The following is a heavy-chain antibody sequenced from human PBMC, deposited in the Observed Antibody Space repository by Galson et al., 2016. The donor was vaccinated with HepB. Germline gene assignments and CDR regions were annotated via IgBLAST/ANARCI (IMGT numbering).Heavy chain of an antibody. CDR3: ARMRYSSGWLGGFDI. Sequence: SLRLSCAASGFIFSTYSMNWVRQAPGKGLEWVSSISSGSAYRYYADLVKGRFTISRDNAKKSLYLQMNSLRAEDTAVCYCARMRYSSGWLGGFDIWGQGTMVTVSS. D-gene: IGHD6-19*01. V-gene: IGHV3-21*01. J-gene: IGHJ3*02. CDR1: GFIFSTYS. CDR2: ISSGSAYR.